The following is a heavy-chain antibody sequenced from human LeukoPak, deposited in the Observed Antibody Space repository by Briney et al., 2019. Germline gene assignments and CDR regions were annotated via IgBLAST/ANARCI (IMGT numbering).Heavy chain of an antibody. V-gene: IGHV3-11*04. D-gene: IGHD3-22*01. CDR1: GFTFSDYY. CDR3: ARAGEDSRGYYRGFDY. J-gene: IGHJ4*02. CDR2: ITNNGRKV. Sequence: GGSPRLSCTASGFTFSDYYMGWIRQAPGKGLEWVSYITNNGRKVYYADSVKGRFTISRDNAKNLLYLQMNSLRAEDTAVSYCARAGEDSRGYYRGFDYWGQGTLVTVSS.